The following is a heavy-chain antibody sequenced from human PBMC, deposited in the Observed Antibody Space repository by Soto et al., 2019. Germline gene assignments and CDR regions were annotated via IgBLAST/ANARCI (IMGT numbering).Heavy chain of an antibody. CDR1: GGSILDSTYY. CDR3: ARDHPHSYGVYYFDY. Sequence: SETLSLTCNVSGGSILDSTYYWAWIRQSPGKGLEWIGYIYSSGSTHYNPSLQNRVTISIDTSKNQVSLKVNSVTAADTAVYYCARDHPHSYGVYYFDYWGQGTPVTVSS. J-gene: IGHJ4*02. V-gene: IGHV4-61*01. CDR2: IYSSGST. D-gene: IGHD5-18*01.